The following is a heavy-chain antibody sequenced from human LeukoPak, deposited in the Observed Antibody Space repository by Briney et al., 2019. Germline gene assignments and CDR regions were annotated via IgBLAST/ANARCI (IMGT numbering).Heavy chain of an antibody. CDR1: GFTFSSYG. CDR2: IRYDGSNK. Sequence: QAGGSLRLSCAASGFTFSSYGMHWVRQAPGKGLEWVAFIRYDGSNKYYADSVKGRFTISRDNAKNSLYLQMNSLRAEDTAVYYCARGGDDILTGYCRPNWFDPWGQGTLVTVSS. J-gene: IGHJ5*02. D-gene: IGHD3-9*01. V-gene: IGHV3-30*02. CDR3: ARGGDDILTGYCRPNWFDP.